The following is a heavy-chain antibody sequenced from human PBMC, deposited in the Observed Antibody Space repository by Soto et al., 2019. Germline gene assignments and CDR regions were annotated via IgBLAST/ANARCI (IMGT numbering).Heavy chain of an antibody. V-gene: IGHV4-39*01. CDR2: IYYSGST. D-gene: IGHD6-13*01. J-gene: IGHJ5*02. CDR3: ARLVSSEQQLVDWFDP. Sequence: ETLSLTCTVSGGSISSSSYYWGWIRQPPGKGLEWIGSIYYSGSTYYNPSLKSRVTISVDTSKNQFSLKLSSVTAADTAVYYCARLVSSEQQLVDWFDPWGQGTLVTVSS. CDR1: GGSISSSSYY.